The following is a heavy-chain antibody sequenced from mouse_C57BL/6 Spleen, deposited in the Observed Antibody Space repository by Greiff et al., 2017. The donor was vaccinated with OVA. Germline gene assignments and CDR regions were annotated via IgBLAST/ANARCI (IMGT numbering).Heavy chain of an antibody. CDR3: ASYYGSSYPHWYFDV. Sequence: QVQLQQSGPELVKPGASVKISCKASGYAFSSSWMNWVKQRPGKGLEWIGRIYPGDGDTNYNGKFKGKATLTADKSSSTAYMQLSSLTSEDSAVYYCASYYGSSYPHWYFDVWGTGTTVTVSS. CDR2: IYPGDGDT. V-gene: IGHV1-82*01. D-gene: IGHD1-1*01. CDR1: GYAFSSSW. J-gene: IGHJ1*03.